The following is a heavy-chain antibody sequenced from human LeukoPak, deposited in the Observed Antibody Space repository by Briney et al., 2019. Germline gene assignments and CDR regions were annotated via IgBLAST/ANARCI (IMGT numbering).Heavy chain of an antibody. CDR1: GFAFISSA. CDR3: AAGTFEGRSGYSLDY. V-gene: IGHV1-58*01. J-gene: IGHJ4*02. CDR2: IVVGSGNT. Sequence: SVKVSCKPSGFAFISSAVQWVRQARGQRLEWIGWIVVGSGNTNYAQKFQERVTITRDLSTSTAYMELISLRSDDTAVYYCAAGTFEGRSGYSLDYWGQGTLVTVSS. D-gene: IGHD3-22*01.